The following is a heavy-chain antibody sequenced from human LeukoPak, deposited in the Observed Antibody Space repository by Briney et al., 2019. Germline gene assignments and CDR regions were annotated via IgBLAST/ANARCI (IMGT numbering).Heavy chain of an antibody. V-gene: IGHV1-18*01. CDR3: ATNYYDSSGYYSIDY. CDR2: INTYNGNT. J-gene: IGHJ4*02. CDR1: GYTFTRYG. Sequence: GASVKVSCKASGYTFTRYGINWVRQAPGQGLEWMVWINTYNGNTDYAQKLQGRVTMTTDTSTSTAYMELSSLRSDDTALYHCATNYYDSSGYYSIDYWGQGTLVTVSS. D-gene: IGHD3-22*01.